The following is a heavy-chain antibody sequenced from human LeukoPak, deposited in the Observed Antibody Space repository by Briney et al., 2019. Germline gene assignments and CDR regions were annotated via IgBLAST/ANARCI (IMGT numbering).Heavy chain of an antibody. D-gene: IGHD3-3*01. Sequence: SETLSLTCTVSGGSISSSSYGWGWVRQPAGKGLEWIVSIDYSVPTYFIPSLTSPVTLSVATSKTQFSLNLISVTAADTAVYYCARGPSITIFGVVMYPWFDPWGQGIPVSVSS. CDR1: GGSISSSSYG. V-gene: IGHV4-39*07. J-gene: IGHJ5*02. CDR3: ARGPSITIFGVVMYPWFDP. CDR2: IDYSVPT.